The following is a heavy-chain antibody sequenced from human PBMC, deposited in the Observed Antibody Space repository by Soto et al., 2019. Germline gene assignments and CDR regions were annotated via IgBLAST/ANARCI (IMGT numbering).Heavy chain of an antibody. CDR2: INPKRGGT. J-gene: IGHJ6*02. CDR1: GYIFTDYH. V-gene: IGHV1-2*04. Sequence: AAVKDSSYASGYIFTDYHIHWVRQAPAEGLEGLGRINPKRGGTSTAQKFQGWVTMTRDRSISTVYMELTRLRSDDTAVYFCARGHSTDCSNGVCSFFYNHEMDVWGQGTTVTVSS. CDR3: ARGHSTDCSNGVCSFFYNHEMDV. D-gene: IGHD2-8*01.